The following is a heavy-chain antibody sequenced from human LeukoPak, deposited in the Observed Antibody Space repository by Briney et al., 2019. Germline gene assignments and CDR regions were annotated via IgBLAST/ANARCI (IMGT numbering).Heavy chain of an antibody. CDR1: GFSFSSYW. V-gene: IGHV3-7*01. Sequence: PGGSLRPSCEASGFSFSSYWASWVRQAPGKGLEWVANINQDGNSQNYVDSVRGRFTISKDNAKNSVYLQMNSLRAEDTAVYYCARSLWPEDYWGQGILVTVSS. J-gene: IGHJ4*02. CDR3: ARSLWPEDY. CDR2: INQDGNSQ. D-gene: IGHD2-21*01.